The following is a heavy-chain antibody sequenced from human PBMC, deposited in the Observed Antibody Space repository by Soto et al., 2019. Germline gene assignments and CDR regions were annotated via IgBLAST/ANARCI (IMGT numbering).Heavy chain of an antibody. V-gene: IGHV1-3*01. CDR2: INAGNGNT. J-gene: IGHJ4*02. Sequence: QVQLVQSGAEVKKPGASVKVSCKASGYSFTNYAMHWVRQAPGQRFEWMGWINAGNGNTKYSQKFQGRVTITRDTSASTAYMELSSLRSDDTAVYYCAKGGGGYWGQGTLVTVSS. CDR3: AKGGGGY. CDR1: GYSFTNYA. D-gene: IGHD3-16*01.